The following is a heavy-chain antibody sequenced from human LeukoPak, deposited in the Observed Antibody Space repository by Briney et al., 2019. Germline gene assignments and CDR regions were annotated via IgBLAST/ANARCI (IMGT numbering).Heavy chain of an antibody. Sequence: ASVKISCKVSGYTFTDYYMHWVQQAPGKGLEWMGLVDPEDGETIYAEKFQGRVTITADTSTDTAYMELGSLRSDDTAVYYCARDLVNNWFDPWGQGTLVTVSS. CDR2: VDPEDGET. D-gene: IGHD3/OR15-3a*01. J-gene: IGHJ5*02. V-gene: IGHV1-69-2*01. CDR3: ARDLVNNWFDP. CDR1: GYTFTDYY.